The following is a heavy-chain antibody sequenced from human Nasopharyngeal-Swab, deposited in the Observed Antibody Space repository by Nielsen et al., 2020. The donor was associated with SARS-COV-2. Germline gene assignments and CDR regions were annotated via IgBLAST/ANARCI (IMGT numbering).Heavy chain of an antibody. V-gene: IGHV3-43*02. Sequence: GGSLRLSCAASGFTFDDYAMHWVRQAPGKGLEWVSLISGDGGSTYYADSVKGRFTISRDNSKNTLYLQMNSLRAEDTAVYYCARDASGWYIDYWGQGTLVTVSS. J-gene: IGHJ4*02. D-gene: IGHD6-19*01. CDR1: GFTFDDYA. CDR3: ARDASGWYIDY. CDR2: ISGDGGST.